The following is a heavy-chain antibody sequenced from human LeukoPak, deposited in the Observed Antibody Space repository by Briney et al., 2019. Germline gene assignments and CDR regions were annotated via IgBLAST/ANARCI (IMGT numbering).Heavy chain of an antibody. CDR3: ARRGCGSTRCNNWFDP. CDR1: GYNFAKYW. Sequence: GESLKISCKGSGYNFAKYWIAWVRQMPGKGLEWMGISYPGDSDTRYSPSFQGQVTISVDKSIDTAYVQWSSLKASDTAVYYCARRGCGSTRCNNWFDPWGQGTLVTVSS. D-gene: IGHD2-2*01. J-gene: IGHJ5*02. CDR2: SYPGDSDT. V-gene: IGHV5-51*01.